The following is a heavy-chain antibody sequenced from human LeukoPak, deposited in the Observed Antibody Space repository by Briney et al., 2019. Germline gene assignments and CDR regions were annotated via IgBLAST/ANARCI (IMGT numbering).Heavy chain of an antibody. Sequence: ASVKVSCKASGYTFTGYYMHWVRQAPGQGLEWMGWINPNSGGTNYAQKFQGWVTMTRDTSISTAYMELSRLRSDDTAVYYCARQQQLYPANYGMDVWGQGTTVTVSS. D-gene: IGHD6-13*01. CDR1: GYTFTGYY. V-gene: IGHV1-2*04. J-gene: IGHJ6*02. CDR3: ARQQQLYPANYGMDV. CDR2: INPNSGGT.